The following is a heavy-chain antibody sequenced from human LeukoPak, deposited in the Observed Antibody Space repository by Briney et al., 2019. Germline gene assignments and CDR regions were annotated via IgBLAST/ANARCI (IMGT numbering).Heavy chain of an antibody. D-gene: IGHD3-10*01. CDR1: GGSISSYY. Sequence: SETLSLTCTVSGGSISSYYLSWIRQPAGKGLEWIGRIYTSGSTNYNPSLKSRVTMSVDTSKNQFSLKLSSVTAADTAVYYCARDSRYGSGSYPVYWGQGTLVTVSS. CDR2: IYTSGST. J-gene: IGHJ4*02. CDR3: ARDSRYGSGSYPVY. V-gene: IGHV4-4*07.